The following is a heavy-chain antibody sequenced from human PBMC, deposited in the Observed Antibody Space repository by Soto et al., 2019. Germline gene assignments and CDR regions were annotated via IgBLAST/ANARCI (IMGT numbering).Heavy chain of an antibody. Sequence: QVQLVQSGAEVKKPGASVKVSCKASGYSFTTYGISWVRQAPGQGLEWMGWISAYNGNTNYAQKFTGRVTMTTDTSTSTVYMELRSLTSDDTAVYYCARDGRVGNAVRFVVVIAIFYYWGQGTLVTVSS. V-gene: IGHV1-18*01. CDR2: ISAYNGNT. CDR1: GYSFTTYG. D-gene: IGHD2-21*01. J-gene: IGHJ4*02. CDR3: ARDGRVGNAVRFVVVIAIFYY.